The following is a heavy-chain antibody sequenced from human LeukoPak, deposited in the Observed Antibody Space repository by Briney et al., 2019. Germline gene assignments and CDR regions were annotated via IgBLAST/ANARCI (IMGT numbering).Heavy chain of an antibody. CDR3: ARALDGYRYAFDF. CDR2: IYYSGST. V-gene: IGHV4-59*01. J-gene: IGHJ3*01. D-gene: IGHD5-24*01. CDR1: GDSISSYY. Sequence: SEILSLTCTVSGDSISSYYWSWIRQPPRKGLEWIGYIYYSGSTNYNPSLKSRVTISVDTSKNQFSLKLSSVTAADTAVYYCARALDGYRYAFDFWGQGTMVTVSS.